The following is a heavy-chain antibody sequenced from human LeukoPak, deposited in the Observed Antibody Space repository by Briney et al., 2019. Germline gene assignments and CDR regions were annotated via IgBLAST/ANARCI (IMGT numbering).Heavy chain of an antibody. J-gene: IGHJ4*02. CDR2: IYHSGST. Sequence: SETLSLTCTVSGYSISSGYYWGWIRQPPGKGLEWIASIYHSGSTYYNPSLKSRVTISVDTSKNQFSLKLSSVTAADTAVYYCARDLYSSSWYADYWGQGTLVTVSS. CDR3: ARDLYSSSWYADY. V-gene: IGHV4-38-2*02. CDR1: GYSISSGYY. D-gene: IGHD6-13*01.